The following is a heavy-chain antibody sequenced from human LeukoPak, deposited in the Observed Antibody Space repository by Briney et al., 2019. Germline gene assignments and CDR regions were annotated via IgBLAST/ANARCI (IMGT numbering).Heavy chain of an antibody. CDR1: GGTFSSYA. CDR2: IIPILGIA. J-gene: IGHJ3*02. Sequence: SVKVSCKASGGTFSSYAISWVRQAPGQGLEWMGRIIPILGIANYAQKFQGRVTITADKSTSTAYMELRSLRSDDTAVYYCARIGYSYGHDAFDIWGQGTMVTVSS. V-gene: IGHV1-69*04. D-gene: IGHD5-18*01. CDR3: ARIGYSYGHDAFDI.